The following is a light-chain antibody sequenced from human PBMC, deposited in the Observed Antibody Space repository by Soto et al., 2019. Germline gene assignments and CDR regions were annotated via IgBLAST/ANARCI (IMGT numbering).Light chain of an antibody. CDR3: SSYTSSSTLV. CDR2: EVS. J-gene: IGLJ2*01. Sequence: QLVLTQPASVSGSPGQSITISCTGTSSDVGGYNYVSWYQQHPGKAPKLMISEVSNRPSGVSNRFSGSKSGNTASLTISGLQAEDEADYYCSSYTSSSTLVFGGGTKVTVL. V-gene: IGLV2-14*01. CDR1: SSDVGGYNY.